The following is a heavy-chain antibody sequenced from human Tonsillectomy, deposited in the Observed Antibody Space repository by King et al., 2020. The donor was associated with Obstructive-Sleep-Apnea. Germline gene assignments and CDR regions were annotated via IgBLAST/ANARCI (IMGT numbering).Heavy chain of an antibody. Sequence: VQLVQSGAEVKKAGSSVKVSCKASGGTFSDNAISWVRQAPGQGLEWMGGIIPIFDTPNYAQKFQGRVTITADESTSTAYMVLSSLTSEDTAVYYCASPIKEYYYDSSGYYYGRMDYWGQGTLVTVSS. CDR2: IIPIFDTP. CDR1: GGTFSDNA. V-gene: IGHV1-69*01. J-gene: IGHJ4*02. CDR3: ASPIKEYYYDSSGYYYGRMDY. D-gene: IGHD3-22*01.